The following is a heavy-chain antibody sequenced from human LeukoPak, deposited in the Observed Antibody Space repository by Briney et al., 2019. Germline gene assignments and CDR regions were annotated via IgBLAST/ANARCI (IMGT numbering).Heavy chain of an antibody. Sequence: GASVKVSCKASGYTFVGYHMHWMRQAPGQGLEWMGRINPNSGGTNYAQKFQGRVTMNRDTSISTAYMELSRLRSDDTAVYYCARDLHDSSGYLPGHWGQGTLVTVSS. CDR2: INPNSGGT. J-gene: IGHJ4*02. CDR1: GYTFVGYH. CDR3: ARDLHDSSGYLPGH. D-gene: IGHD3-22*01. V-gene: IGHV1-2*06.